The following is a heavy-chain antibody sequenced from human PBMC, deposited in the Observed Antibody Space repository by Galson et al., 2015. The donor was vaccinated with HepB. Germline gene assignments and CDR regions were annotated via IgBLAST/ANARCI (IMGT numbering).Heavy chain of an antibody. J-gene: IGHJ3*02. Sequence: SLRLSCAASGFTVSSNYMSWVRQAPGKGLEWVSVIYSGGSTYYADSVKGRFTISRDNSKNTLYLQMNSLRAEDTAVYYCARESSRRDGYNWDAFDIWGQGTVVTVSS. D-gene: IGHD5-24*01. CDR3: ARESSRRDGYNWDAFDI. V-gene: IGHV3-53*01. CDR1: GFTVSSNY. CDR2: IYSGGST.